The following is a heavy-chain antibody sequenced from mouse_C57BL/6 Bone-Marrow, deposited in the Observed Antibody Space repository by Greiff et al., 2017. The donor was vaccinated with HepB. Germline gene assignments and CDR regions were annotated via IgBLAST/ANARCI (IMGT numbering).Heavy chain of an antibody. CDR3: ARCDCDAMDY. J-gene: IGHJ4*01. CDR2: IYPSDSYT. V-gene: IGHV1-69*01. CDR1: GYTFTSYW. Sequence: QVQLQQPGAELVMPGASVKLSCKASGYTFTSYWMHWVKQRPGQGLEWIGEIYPSDSYTNYNQKFKGKSTLTVDKSSSTAYMQLSSLTSEDSAVDYCARCDCDAMDYWGQGTSVTVSA. D-gene: IGHD2-4*01.